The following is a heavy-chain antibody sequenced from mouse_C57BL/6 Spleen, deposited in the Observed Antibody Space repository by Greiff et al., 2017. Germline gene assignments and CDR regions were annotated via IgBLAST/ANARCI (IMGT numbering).Heavy chain of an antibody. Sequence: DVQLQESGPGLVKPSPSLSLTCSVTGYSLTSGYYWNWIRQFPGNKLEWMGFISYDGSNNYNPSLKNRISLTRDTSKNQFFLKLNSVTTEDTATYYCARAIKDAMDYWGQGTSVTVSS. J-gene: IGHJ4*01. CDR2: ISYDGSN. D-gene: IGHD1-2*01. CDR3: ARAIKDAMDY. CDR1: GYSLTSGYY. V-gene: IGHV3-6*01.